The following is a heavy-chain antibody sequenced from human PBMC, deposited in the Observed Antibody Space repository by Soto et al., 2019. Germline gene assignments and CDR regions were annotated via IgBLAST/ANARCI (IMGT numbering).Heavy chain of an antibody. CDR1: GCTFISYS. V-gene: IGHV3-21*01. J-gene: IGHJ6*02. CDR3: ARDEDVGSRPDIVVVPAAFDYYYYGMDV. Sequence: GVSLRLSCAASGCTFISYSMDWVRQAPGKGLEWVSSISGSSSYIYYADSVKGRFTISRDNAKNSLYLQMNSLRAEDTAVYYCARDEDVGSRPDIVVVPAAFDYYYYGMDVWGQGTTVTVSS. CDR2: ISGSSSYI. D-gene: IGHD2-2*01.